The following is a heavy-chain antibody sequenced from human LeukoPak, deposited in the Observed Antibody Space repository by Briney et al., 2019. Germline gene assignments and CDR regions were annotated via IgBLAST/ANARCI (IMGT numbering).Heavy chain of an antibody. V-gene: IGHV4-4*09. CDR1: GASIPSSYY. CDR3: ARLTGGGSYWGYFDY. J-gene: IGHJ4*02. D-gene: IGHD1-26*01. Sequence: SETLSLTCTVSGASIPSSYYWSWIRQPPGKGLECIGYISASGKTNYNPSLKSRVTISVDTSKSQFSLNLSSVTAADTAIYYCARLTGGGSYWGYFDYWGQGNLVTVSS. CDR2: ISASGKT.